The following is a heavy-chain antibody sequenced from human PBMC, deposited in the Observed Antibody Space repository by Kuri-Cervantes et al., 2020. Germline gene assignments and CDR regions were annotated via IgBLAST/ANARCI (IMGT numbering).Heavy chain of an antibody. CDR1: GFTFSSYG. D-gene: IGHD6-19*01. J-gene: IGHJ6*02. CDR3: AKDAVAGPYYYYYYGMDV. CDR2: ISYDGSNK. Sequence: LSLTCAASGFTFSSYGMHWVRQAPSKGLEWVAVISYDGSNKYYADSVKGRFTISRDNSKNTLYLQMNSLRAEDTAVYYCAKDAVAGPYYYYYYGMDVWGQGTTVTVSS. V-gene: IGHV3-30*18.